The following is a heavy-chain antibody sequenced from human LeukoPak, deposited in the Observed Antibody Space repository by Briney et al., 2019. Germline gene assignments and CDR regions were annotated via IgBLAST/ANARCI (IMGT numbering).Heavy chain of an antibody. CDR1: GYTFTSYD. CDR2: MNPNSGNT. V-gene: IGHV1-8*03. Sequence: ASVKVSCKASGYTFTSYDINWVRQATGQGLEWMGWMNPNSGNTGYAQKFQGRVTITRNTSIRTAYMELSSLRSDDTAVYYCARDLTHRRNYDNSGYQIVPAFWGQGTLVTVSS. J-gene: IGHJ4*02. D-gene: IGHD3-22*01. CDR3: ARDLTHRRNYDNSGYQIVPAF.